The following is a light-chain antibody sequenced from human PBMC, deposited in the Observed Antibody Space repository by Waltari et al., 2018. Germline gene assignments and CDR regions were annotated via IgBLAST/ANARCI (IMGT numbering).Light chain of an antibody. J-gene: IGKJ1*01. CDR3: QHYVRLPAT. V-gene: IGKV3-20*01. Sequence: IVLTQSPGTLSLSPGERATLSCRASQSVSMSLAWYQQKPGQGPKLLIYGAPTRATGIPDRFTGSGSGTDFSLTISSLEPEDFAIYFCQHYVRLPATFGQGTKVEIK. CDR1: QSVSMS. CDR2: GAP.